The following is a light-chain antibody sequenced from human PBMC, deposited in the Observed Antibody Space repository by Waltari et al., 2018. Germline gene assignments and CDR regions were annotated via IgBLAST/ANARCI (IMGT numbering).Light chain of an antibody. V-gene: IGLV1-51*01. J-gene: IGLJ2*01. Sequence: QSVLTQPPSVSAAPGQKVTISCSGTSSNIGNNYVSWYQQFPGTAPKVPIHDNNKRPSGIPDRFSGSKSGTSATLVITGLQTGDEADYYCGTWDTSLSKVFGGGTKLTVL. CDR2: DNN. CDR1: SSNIGNNY. CDR3: GTWDTSLSKV.